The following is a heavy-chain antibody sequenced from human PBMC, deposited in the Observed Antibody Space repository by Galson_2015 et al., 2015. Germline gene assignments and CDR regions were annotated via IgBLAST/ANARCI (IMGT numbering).Heavy chain of an antibody. V-gene: IGHV4-59*01. J-gene: IGHJ4*01. CDR2: IYHSGST. Sequence: ETLSLTCTVSGGSISSYYWSWIRQPPGKGLEWIGYIYHSGSTNYNPSLKSRVTISVDTSKNQFSLKLSSVTAADTAVYYCARARGDYGLYYFDYWGQGTLVTVSS. CDR3: ARARGDYGLYYFDY. CDR1: GGSISSYY. D-gene: IGHD4-17*01.